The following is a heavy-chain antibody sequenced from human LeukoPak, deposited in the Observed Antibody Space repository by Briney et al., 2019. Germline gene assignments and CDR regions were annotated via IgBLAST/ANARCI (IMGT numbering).Heavy chain of an antibody. V-gene: IGHV4-4*07. CDR1: GGSINNYY. CDR3: ARGRYCSADICSGGDAFDI. D-gene: IGHD2-15*01. J-gene: IGHJ3*02. Sequence: SETLSLTCTVSGGSINNYYWSWIRQPAGKGLEWIGRIYTRGSTNCNPSLKSRVTMSVDTSKNQFSLKLSSVTAADTAVYYCARGRYCSADICSGGDAFDIWGQGTVVSVSS. CDR2: IYTRGST.